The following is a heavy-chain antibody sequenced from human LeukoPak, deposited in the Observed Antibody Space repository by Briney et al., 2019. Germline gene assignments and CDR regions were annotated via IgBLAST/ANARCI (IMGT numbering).Heavy chain of an antibody. CDR3: ARGRVATMAFDY. D-gene: IGHD5-12*01. V-gene: IGHV4-31*03. J-gene: IGHJ4*02. CDR1: GGSISSGGYY. CDR2: IYYTGNT. Sequence: SQTLSLTCTVSGGSISSGGYYWSWIRQHPGKGLEWIGYIYYTGNTFYNPSLKSRVTISVDTSKNQFSLKLSSVTAADTAVYYCARGRVATMAFDYWGQGTLVTVSS.